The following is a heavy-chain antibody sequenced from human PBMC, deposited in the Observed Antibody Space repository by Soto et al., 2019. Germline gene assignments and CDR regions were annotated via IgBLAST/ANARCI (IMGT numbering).Heavy chain of an antibody. Sequence: SVKVSCKASGYTLTNYYLHWVSQAPGQGREWMGVINPSGGSTTYAQKWQGRVTLTRDASTSAVYMELYSLRSEDKAVYYRLRGLSAMGYDISNGLEEWG. CDR1: GYTLTNYY. J-gene: IGHJ1*01. D-gene: IGHD2-8*01. CDR3: LRGLSAMGYDISNGLEE. V-gene: IGHV1-46*04. CDR2: INPSGGST.